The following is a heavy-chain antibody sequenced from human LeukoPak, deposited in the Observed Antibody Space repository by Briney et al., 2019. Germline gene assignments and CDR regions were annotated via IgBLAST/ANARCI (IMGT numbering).Heavy chain of an antibody. D-gene: IGHD4-17*01. CDR3: ASLPYGDYFDYYYYMDV. CDR1: GGSFSGYY. CDR2: INHSGST. V-gene: IGHV4-34*01. J-gene: IGHJ6*03. Sequence: SETLSLTCAVYGGSFSGYYWGWIRQPPGKGLEWIGEINHSGSTNYNPSLKSRVTISVDTSKNQFSLKLSSVTAADTAVYYCASLPYGDYFDYYYYMDVWGKGTTVTVSS.